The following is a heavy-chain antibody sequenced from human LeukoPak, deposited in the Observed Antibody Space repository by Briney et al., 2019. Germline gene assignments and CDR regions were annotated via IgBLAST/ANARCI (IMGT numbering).Heavy chain of an antibody. Sequence: ASVKVSCKASGGTFSSYAISWVRQAPGQGLEWMGGIIPIFGTANYAQKFQGRVTITADKSTSTAYMELSSLRSEDAAVYYCARDGCSSTSCYMDYWGLGTLVTVSS. CDR3: ARDGCSSTSCYMDY. CDR2: IIPIFGTA. V-gene: IGHV1-69*06. D-gene: IGHD2-2*02. CDR1: GGTFSSYA. J-gene: IGHJ4*02.